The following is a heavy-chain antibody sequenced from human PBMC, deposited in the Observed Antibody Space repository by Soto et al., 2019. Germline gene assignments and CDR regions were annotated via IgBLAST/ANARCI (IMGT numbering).Heavy chain of an antibody. CDR1: HGSISSGGYY. CDR3: ASAGYSSTGFDY. Sequence: SETLSLTCTVPHGSISSGGYYWTRTRIHPGKGREWLGYIYYSGSTNYNPSLKSRVTISVDTSKNQFSLKLSSVTAADTALYYCASAGYSSTGFDYWGQGTLVTVSS. D-gene: IGHD6-13*01. V-gene: IGHV4-61*08. CDR2: IYYSGST. J-gene: IGHJ4*02.